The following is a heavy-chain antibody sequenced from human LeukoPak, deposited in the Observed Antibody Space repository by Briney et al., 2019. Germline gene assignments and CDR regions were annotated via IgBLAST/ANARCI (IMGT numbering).Heavy chain of an antibody. Sequence: ASVKVSCKASGYTFTSYDINWVRQATGQGLEWMGWMNPNSGNTGYAQKFQGRVTMTRNTSISTAYMELSSLRAEDTAVYYCAKDLRSSADSKMGAADYWGQGTLVTVSS. V-gene: IGHV1-8*01. CDR2: MNPNSGNT. D-gene: IGHD1-26*01. CDR1: GYTFTSYD. CDR3: AKDLRSSADSKMGAADY. J-gene: IGHJ4*02.